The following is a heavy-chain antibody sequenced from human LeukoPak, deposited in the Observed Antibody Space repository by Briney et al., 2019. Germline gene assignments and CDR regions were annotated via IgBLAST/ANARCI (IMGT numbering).Heavy chain of an antibody. Sequence: GGSLRHSCAASGFTFDDYAMHWVRQAPGKGLEWVSGISWNSGSIGYADSVKGRFTISRDNAKNSLYLQMNSLRAEDTAVYYCARAGRVDILTGLDAFDIWGQGTMVTVSS. D-gene: IGHD3-9*01. J-gene: IGHJ3*02. CDR2: ISWNSGSI. CDR3: ARAGRVDILTGLDAFDI. CDR1: GFTFDDYA. V-gene: IGHV3-9*01.